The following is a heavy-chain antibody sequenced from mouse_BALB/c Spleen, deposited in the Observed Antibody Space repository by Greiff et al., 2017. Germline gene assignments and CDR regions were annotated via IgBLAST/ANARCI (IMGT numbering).Heavy chain of an antibody. CDR1: GYTFTSYW. D-gene: IGHD4-1*01. J-gene: IGHJ1*01. CDR2: INPSNGRT. Sequence: QVQLQQPGAELVKPGASVKLSCKASGYTFTSYWMHWVKQRPGQGLEWIGEINPSNGRTNYNEKFKSKATLTVDKSSSTAYMQLSSLTSEDSAVYYCAGETGWYFDVWGAGTTVTVSS. V-gene: IGHV1S81*02. CDR3: AGETGWYFDV.